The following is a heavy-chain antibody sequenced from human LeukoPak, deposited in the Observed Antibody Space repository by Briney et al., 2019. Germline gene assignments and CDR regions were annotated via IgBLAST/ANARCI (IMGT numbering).Heavy chain of an antibody. CDR2: IDWDDDK. J-gene: IGHJ4*02. CDR1: GFSLSTSGMR. Sequence: SGPALVKPTQTLTLTCTFSGFSLSTSGMRVSWIRQPPGKALEWPARIDWDDDKFHSTSLKTRLTISKDTSKNQVVLTMTNMDPVDTATYYCARESYDYVWGSFDYWGQGTLVTVSS. D-gene: IGHD3-16*01. V-gene: IGHV2-70*04. CDR3: ARESYDYVWGSFDY.